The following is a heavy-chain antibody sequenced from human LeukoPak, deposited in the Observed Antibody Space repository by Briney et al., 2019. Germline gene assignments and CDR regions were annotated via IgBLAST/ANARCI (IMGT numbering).Heavy chain of an antibody. Sequence: PGGSLRLSCAASGFTFIDYSMNWVRQAPGKGLEWVSSISSSSDYIYYADSLKGRFTISRDNARNSLYLQMSSLRAEDTAVYYCARDIAGRELLDYWGQGTLVTVSS. CDR1: GFTFIDYS. D-gene: IGHD1-7*01. J-gene: IGHJ4*02. V-gene: IGHV3-21*01. CDR2: ISSSSDYI. CDR3: ARDIAGRELLDY.